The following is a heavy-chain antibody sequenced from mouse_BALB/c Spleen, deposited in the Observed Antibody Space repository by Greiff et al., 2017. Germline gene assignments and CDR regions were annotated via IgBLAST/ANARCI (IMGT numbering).Heavy chain of an antibody. J-gene: IGHJ3*01. Sequence: EVQLQQSGPELVKPGASVKMSCKASGYTFTSYVMHWVKQKPGQGLEWIGYINPYNDGTKYNEKFKGKATLTSDKSSSTAYMELSSLTSEDSAVYYCARGFTTVGEGTWFAYWGQGTLVTVSA. CDR2: INPYNDGT. D-gene: IGHD1-1*01. CDR3: ARGFTTVGEGTWFAY. V-gene: IGHV1-14*01. CDR1: GYTFTSYV.